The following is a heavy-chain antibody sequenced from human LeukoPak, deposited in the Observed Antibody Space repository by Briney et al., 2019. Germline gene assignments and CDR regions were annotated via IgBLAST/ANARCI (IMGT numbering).Heavy chain of an antibody. CDR3: AKDVSGWPPGYFDF. CDR1: GFTFSGYG. D-gene: IGHD6-19*01. J-gene: IGHJ4*02. CDR2: IRYDGSNK. Sequence: GGSLRLSCAASGFTFSGYGMHWVRQAPGKGLEWVAFIRYDGSNKYYADSVKGRFTISRDNSKNTLYLQMNSLRAEDTAVYYCAKDVSGWPPGYFDFWGQGTLVTVSS. V-gene: IGHV3-30*02.